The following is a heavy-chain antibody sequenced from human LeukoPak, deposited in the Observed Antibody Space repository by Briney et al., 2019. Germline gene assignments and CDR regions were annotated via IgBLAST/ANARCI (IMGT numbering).Heavy chain of an antibody. CDR3: ARGRPGSSSSQFDY. Sequence: SETLSLTCTVSGGSISSSSYYWGWIRQPPGKGLEWIGSIYYSGSTYYNPSLKSRVTISVDTSKNQFSLKLGSVTAADTAVYYCARGRPGSSSSQFDYWGQGTLVTVSS. CDR2: IYYSGST. CDR1: GGSISSSSYY. J-gene: IGHJ4*02. V-gene: IGHV4-39*01. D-gene: IGHD6-6*01.